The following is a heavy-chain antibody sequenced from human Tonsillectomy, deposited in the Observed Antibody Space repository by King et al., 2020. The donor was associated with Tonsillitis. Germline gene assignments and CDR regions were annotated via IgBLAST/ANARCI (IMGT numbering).Heavy chain of an antibody. D-gene: IGHD3-3*01. CDR3: AKDPPPTSRQYYDFWSGPDYFDY. Sequence: VQLVESGGGLVQPGGSLRLSCAASGFAFSSSAVSWVRQAPGKGLEWVSSISGFGGTTYYADSVKGRFTISRDNSKNTLYLQMNSLRAEDTAVYYCAKDPPPTSRQYYDFWSGPDYFDYWGQGALVTVSS. V-gene: IGHV3-23*04. CDR2: ISGFGGTT. CDR1: GFAFSSSA. J-gene: IGHJ4*02.